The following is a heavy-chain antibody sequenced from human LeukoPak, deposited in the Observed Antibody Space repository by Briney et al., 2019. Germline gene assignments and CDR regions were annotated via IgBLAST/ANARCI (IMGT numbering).Heavy chain of an antibody. CDR3: ASSFSDDFWSGHF. D-gene: IGHD3-3*01. CDR1: GFIFTYW. Sequence: GGSLRLSCAASGFIFTYWMSWVRQAPGKGLEWVANIKQDGGEKYYVDSVKGRFTIFRDNAKKSLYLQMNSLRAEDTAVYYCASSFSDDFWSGHFWGQGTLVTVSS. CDR2: IKQDGGEK. J-gene: IGHJ4*02. V-gene: IGHV3-7*01.